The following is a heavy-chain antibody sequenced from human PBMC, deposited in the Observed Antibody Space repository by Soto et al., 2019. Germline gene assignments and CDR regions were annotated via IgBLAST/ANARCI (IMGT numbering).Heavy chain of an antibody. J-gene: IGHJ4*02. Sequence: ASVKVSCKASGYTFTGHYLHWVRQASGQGLEWMGWINPNSGDTNYAQKFHGRVTMSRDTSISTAYLELSSLRSDDTAVYYCARLNYGGNPLDYWGQGALVTVSS. CDR3: ARLNYGGNPLDY. V-gene: IGHV1-2*02. D-gene: IGHD4-17*01. CDR2: INPNSGDT. CDR1: GYTFTGHY.